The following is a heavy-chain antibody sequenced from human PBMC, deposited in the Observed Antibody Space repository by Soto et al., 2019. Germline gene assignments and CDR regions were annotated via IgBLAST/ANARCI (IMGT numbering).Heavy chain of an antibody. CDR2: ISYDGSNK. J-gene: IGHJ6*02. CDR3: ARDRLRYNWNDFPYYYYGMDV. CDR1: GFTFSSYA. Sequence: QVQLVESGGGVVQPGRSLRLSCAASGFTFSSYAMHWVRQAPGKGLEWVAVISYDGSNKYYADSVKGRFTISRDNSKNTLYLQMNSLRAEDMVVYYCARDRLRYNWNDFPYYYYGMDVWGQGTTVTVSS. D-gene: IGHD1-1*01. V-gene: IGHV3-30-3*01.